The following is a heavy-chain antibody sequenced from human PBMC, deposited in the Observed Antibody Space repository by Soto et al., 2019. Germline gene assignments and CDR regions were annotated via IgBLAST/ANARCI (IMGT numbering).Heavy chain of an antibody. V-gene: IGHV1-69*02. CDR3: AREFTYSYGPEYYFDY. CDR2: IIPFLGIA. Sequence: QVQLVQSGAEVKKPGSSVKVSCKASGGTFSSYTISWVRQAPGQGLEGRGRIIPFLGIANYAQKSQGRVTITADKSMSTAYMELSSLRSEDTAVYYCAREFTYSYGPEYYFDYWGQGTLVTVSS. CDR1: GGTFSSYT. D-gene: IGHD5-18*01. J-gene: IGHJ4*02.